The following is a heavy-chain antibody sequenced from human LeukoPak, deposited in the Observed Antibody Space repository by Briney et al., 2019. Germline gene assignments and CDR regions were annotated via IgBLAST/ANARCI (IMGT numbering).Heavy chain of an antibody. CDR2: ISYDGSNK. CDR3: AKAPIAAAGNYYFDY. CDR1: GFTFSSYG. J-gene: IGHJ4*02. D-gene: IGHD6-13*01. V-gene: IGHV3-30*18. Sequence: GGSLRLSCAASGFTFSSYGMHWVRQAPGKGLEWVVVISYDGSNKYYADSVKGRFTISRDNSKNTLYLQMNSLRAEDTAVYYCAKAPIAAAGNYYFDYWGQGTLVTVSS.